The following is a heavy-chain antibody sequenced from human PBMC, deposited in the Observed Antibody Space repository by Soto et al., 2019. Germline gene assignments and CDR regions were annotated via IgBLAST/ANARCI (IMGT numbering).Heavy chain of an antibody. D-gene: IGHD6-19*01. CDR3: ARVHVMFVAGRTFDY. V-gene: IGHV4-38-2*01. Sequence: LEILSFACAVSGYSLSSGSYWGWIRQPPGKGPEWIASIYHGGTTFYNPSLKSRVTLSVDTAKNNYSLKLRSVTAADTAGYYCARVHVMFVAGRTFDYWGPAVLVTVSS. J-gene: IGHJ4*01. CDR2: IYHGGTT. CDR1: GYSLSSGSY.